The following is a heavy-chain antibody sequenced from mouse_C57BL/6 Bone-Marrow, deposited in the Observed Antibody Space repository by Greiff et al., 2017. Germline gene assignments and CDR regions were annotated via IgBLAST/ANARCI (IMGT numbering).Heavy chain of an antibody. CDR3: ARLYDDYDGCAY. Sequence: QVQLQQSGAELARPGASVKMSCKASGYTFTRYTMHWVKQRPGQGLEWIGYINPSSGETKYNQKFKDKATLTADKSSSTAYMQLSSLTSEDSAVYYCARLYDDYDGCAYWGQGTLVTVSA. J-gene: IGHJ3*01. CDR1: GYTFTRYT. CDR2: INPSSGET. D-gene: IGHD2-4*01. V-gene: IGHV1-4*01.